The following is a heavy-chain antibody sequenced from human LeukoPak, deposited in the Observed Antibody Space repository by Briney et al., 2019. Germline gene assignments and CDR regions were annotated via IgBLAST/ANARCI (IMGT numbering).Heavy chain of an antibody. CDR2: INHSGST. V-gene: IGHV4-34*01. CDR1: GGSFSGYY. CDR3: ARALTYLQFDP. Sequence: PSETLSLTCAVYGGSFSGYYWSWIRQPLGKGLEWIGEINHSGSTNYNPSLKSRVTISVDTSKNQFSLKLSSVTAADTAVYYCARALTYLQFDPWGQGTLVTVSS. J-gene: IGHJ5*02. D-gene: IGHD2-2*02.